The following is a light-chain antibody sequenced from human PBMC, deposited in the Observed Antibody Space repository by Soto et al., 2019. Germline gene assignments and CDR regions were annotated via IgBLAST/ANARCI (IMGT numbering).Light chain of an antibody. V-gene: IGKV1-39*01. CDR3: QQGASTPLT. CDR2: AVS. CDR1: QSISSY. Sequence: DIQMTQSPSSLSASVGDRVTITCRASQSISSYLNWYQQTPGKAPKSLIYAVSNLQSGIPPRFSGSGSETEFTLTITSLQPEDFATYYCQQGASTPLTFGGGTKVEIK. J-gene: IGKJ4*01.